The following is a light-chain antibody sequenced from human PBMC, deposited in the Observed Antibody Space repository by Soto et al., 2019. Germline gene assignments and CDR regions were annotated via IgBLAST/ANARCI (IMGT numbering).Light chain of an antibody. CDR3: QNFGDSPFT. Sequence: ESVLMQSPDTLSLSPGERATLSCRASETISSHYIAWYQQKPGQAPRLLIFGASTRATGIPDRFSGSWSGTDFTLTISRLEPEDFAVYYCQNFGDSPFTFGPGTKVDI. J-gene: IGKJ3*01. CDR2: GAS. CDR1: ETISSHY. V-gene: IGKV3-20*01.